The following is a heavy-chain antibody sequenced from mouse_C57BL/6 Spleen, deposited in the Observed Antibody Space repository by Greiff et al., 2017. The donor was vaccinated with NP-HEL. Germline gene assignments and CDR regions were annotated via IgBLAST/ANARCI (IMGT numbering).Heavy chain of an antibody. Sequence: VQLQQSGPELVKPGASVKISCKASGYSFTDYNMNWVQQSHGKSLEWIGVINPNYGTTSSNQKFKGKATLTVDQSSSTAYMQLNSLTSEDSAVYYWARFHYYGSSYNYWGQGTTLTVSS. D-gene: IGHD1-1*01. CDR3: ARFHYYGSSYNY. J-gene: IGHJ2*01. V-gene: IGHV1-39*01. CDR2: INPNYGTT. CDR1: GYSFTDYN.